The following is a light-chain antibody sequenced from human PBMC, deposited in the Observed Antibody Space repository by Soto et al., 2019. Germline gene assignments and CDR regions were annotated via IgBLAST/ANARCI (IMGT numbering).Light chain of an antibody. J-gene: IGLJ3*02. CDR1: SSNIGSNY. CDR2: SNN. Sequence: QSVLTQPPSASGTPGQRVTISCSGSSSNIGSNYVYWYQQLPGTAPKLLIYSNNQRPSGVPDRFSGSKSGTSASLAIGGLRSEDEADYYCAAWDDSVWVFGGGTKLTVL. V-gene: IGLV1-47*02. CDR3: AAWDDSVWV.